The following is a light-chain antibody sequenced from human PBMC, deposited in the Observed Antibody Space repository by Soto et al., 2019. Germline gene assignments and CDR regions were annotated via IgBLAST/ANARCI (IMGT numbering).Light chain of an antibody. CDR2: DVT. Sequence: QSALTQPRSVSGSPVQSVTISCTGTSSDVGGYNYVSWYQQHPGKAPKIMTYDVTMRPSGVPDRFSGSKSGNTASLTISGLQSEDESDYYCCSYAGSHYVFGTGTKLTVL. V-gene: IGLV2-11*01. CDR3: CSYAGSHYV. J-gene: IGLJ1*01. CDR1: SSDVGGYNY.